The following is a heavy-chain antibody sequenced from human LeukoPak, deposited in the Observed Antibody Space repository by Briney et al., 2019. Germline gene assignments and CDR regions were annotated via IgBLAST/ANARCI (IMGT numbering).Heavy chain of an antibody. Sequence: ASVKVSCKASGYTFTGYYMHWVRQAPGQGLEWMGWINPNSGGTNYAQKFQGRVTMTRNTSISTAYMELSSLRSEDTAVYYCATNYGGSSYSDAFDIWGQGTMVTVSS. CDR3: ATNYGGSSYSDAFDI. D-gene: IGHD4-23*01. CDR1: GYTFTGYY. CDR2: INPNSGGT. J-gene: IGHJ3*02. V-gene: IGHV1-2*02.